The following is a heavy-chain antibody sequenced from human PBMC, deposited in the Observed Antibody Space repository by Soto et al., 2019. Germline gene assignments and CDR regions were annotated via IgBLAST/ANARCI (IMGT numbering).Heavy chain of an antibody. CDR2: INAGNGNT. V-gene: IGHV1-3*01. D-gene: IGHD1-26*01. Sequence: ASVKVSCKASGYTFTNYAMHWVRQAPGQRLEWMGWINAGNGNTKYSQKFQGRVTITRDTSASTAYMKLSSLRSEDTAVYYCARGGSLYWYFNLWGRGTLVTSPQ. CDR3: ARGGSLYWYFNL. CDR1: GYTFTNYA. J-gene: IGHJ2*01.